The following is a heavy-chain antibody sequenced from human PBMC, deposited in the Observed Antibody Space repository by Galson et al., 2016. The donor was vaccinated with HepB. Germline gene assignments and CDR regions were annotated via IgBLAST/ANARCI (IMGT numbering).Heavy chain of an antibody. CDR1: GGSVISGGYF. CDR2: IDSSGST. CDR3: ARASGWLVDY. Sequence: TLSPTCSVSGGSVISGGYFWTWIRHHPDKGLEWIGYIDSSGSTHYNPSLQTRVAISADPSKNQFTLKLVSVTAADAALYYCARASGWLVDYWGRGALVTVSS. J-gene: IGHJ4*02. V-gene: IGHV4-31*03. D-gene: IGHD2-21*01.